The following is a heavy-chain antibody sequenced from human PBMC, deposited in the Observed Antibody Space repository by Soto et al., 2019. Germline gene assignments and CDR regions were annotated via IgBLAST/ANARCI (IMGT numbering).Heavy chain of an antibody. CDR1: GFTVSSNY. J-gene: IGHJ5*02. Sequence: PGGSLRLSCAASGFTVSSNYMSWVRQAPGKGLEWVSVIYSGGSTYYADSVKGRFTISRDNSKNTLYLQMNSLRAEDTAVYYCASSLPRDGYNTWGQGTLVTVSS. V-gene: IGHV3-53*01. CDR2: IYSGGST. D-gene: IGHD5-12*01. CDR3: ASSLPRDGYNT.